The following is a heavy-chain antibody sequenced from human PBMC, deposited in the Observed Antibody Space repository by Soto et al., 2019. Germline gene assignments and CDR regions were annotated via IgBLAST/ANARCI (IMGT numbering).Heavy chain of an antibody. Sequence: PSETLSLTCIVSNGSISSRSSYWGWIRQTPGKGLEWIGSIYYIGNTYYNPSLKSRVTISIDTSKTQFSLKLSSVTAADTAVYYCAGSINPTYYDFWSGYHPLNYFDYWGQGTLVTVSS. CDR1: NGSISSRSSY. CDR2: IYYIGNT. V-gene: IGHV4-39*01. CDR3: AGSINPTYYDFWSGYHPLNYFDY. J-gene: IGHJ4*02. D-gene: IGHD3-3*01.